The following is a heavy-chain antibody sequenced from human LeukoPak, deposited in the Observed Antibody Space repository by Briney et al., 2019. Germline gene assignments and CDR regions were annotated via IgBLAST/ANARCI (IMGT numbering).Heavy chain of an antibody. CDR3: ASSGDGYYNY. CDR2: INPSGGST. V-gene: IGHV1-46*01. CDR1: GGTFSSYA. D-gene: IGHD3-9*01. J-gene: IGHJ4*02. Sequence: ASVKVSCKASGGTFSSYAISWVRQAPGQGLEWMGIINPSGGSTSYAQKFQGRVTMTRDTSTSTVYMELSSLRSEDTAVYYCASSGDGYYNYWGQGTLVTVSS.